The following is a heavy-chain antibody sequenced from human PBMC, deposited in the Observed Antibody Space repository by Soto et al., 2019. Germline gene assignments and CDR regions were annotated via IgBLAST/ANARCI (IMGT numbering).Heavy chain of an antibody. J-gene: IGHJ4*02. CDR1: GDLFNNYA. CDR2: ISPLFSTT. Sequence: QVQLVQSGAEVKEPGSSVKVSCKATGDLFNNYAFNWVRQAPGQGLEWMGRISPLFSTTNYAQKFQGRVTMGADELTSIVYLEVSNLESEDTAMYYCAASYSVAAAGYVKFWGQGTLVTVSP. D-gene: IGHD6-13*01. CDR3: AASYSVAAAGYVKF. V-gene: IGHV1-69*01.